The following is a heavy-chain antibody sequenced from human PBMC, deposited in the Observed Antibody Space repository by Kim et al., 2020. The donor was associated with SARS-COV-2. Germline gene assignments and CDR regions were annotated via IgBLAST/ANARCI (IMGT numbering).Heavy chain of an antibody. CDR1: GFSFSSHW. CDR3: TRVVVGATGIDY. CDR2: INTVGSNI. Sequence: GGSLRLSCAVSGFSFSSHWMHWVRQVPGKGLVWVSRINTVGSNINYADSVKGRFTVSRDNAKNTLYLQMNSLRAEDTAVYYCTRVVVGATGIDYWGQGTLVTVSS. J-gene: IGHJ4*02. V-gene: IGHV3-74*01. D-gene: IGHD1-26*01.